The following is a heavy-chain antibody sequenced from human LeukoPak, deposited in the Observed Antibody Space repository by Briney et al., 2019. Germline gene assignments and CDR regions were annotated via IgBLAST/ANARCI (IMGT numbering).Heavy chain of an antibody. Sequence: ASETLSLTCTVSGGSISSGGYSWSWIRQHPGKGLEWIGYIYYSGSTYYNPSLKSRVTISVDTSKNQFSLKLSSVTAADTAVYYCARAVRVIRPYYFDYWGQGTLVTVSS. CDR3: ARAVRVIRPYYFDY. D-gene: IGHD2-21*01. V-gene: IGHV4-31*03. CDR1: GGSISSGGYS. J-gene: IGHJ4*02. CDR2: IYYSGST.